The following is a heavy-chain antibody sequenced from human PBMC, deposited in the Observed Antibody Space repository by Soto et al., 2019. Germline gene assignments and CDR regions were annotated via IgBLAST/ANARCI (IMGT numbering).Heavy chain of an antibody. V-gene: IGHV1-2*04. CDR2: INPNSGGT. Sequence: ASVKVSCKASGYTSTGYYMHWVRQAPGQGLEWMGWINPNSGGTNYAQKLQGWVTMTRDTSIRTAYMELSRLRSDDTAVYYCARGARGQQLTLDYWGQETLVTVSS. CDR1: GYTSTGYY. CDR3: ARGARGQQLTLDY. D-gene: IGHD6-13*01. J-gene: IGHJ4*02.